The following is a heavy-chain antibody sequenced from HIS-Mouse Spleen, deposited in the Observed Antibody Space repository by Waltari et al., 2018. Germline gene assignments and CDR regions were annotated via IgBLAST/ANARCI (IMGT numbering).Heavy chain of an antibody. D-gene: IGHD2-21*01. V-gene: IGHV3-23*01. Sequence: EVQLLESGGGLVQPGGSLRLSCVAFGFNFSSYVMRCVRQAPGKGLEWVSAISGSGGSTYYADSVKGRFTISRDNSKNTLYLQMNSLRAEDTAVYYCAKSRGGDCYDYWGQGTLVTVSS. CDR2: ISGSGGST. J-gene: IGHJ4*02. CDR3: AKSRGGDCYDY. CDR1: GFNFSSYV.